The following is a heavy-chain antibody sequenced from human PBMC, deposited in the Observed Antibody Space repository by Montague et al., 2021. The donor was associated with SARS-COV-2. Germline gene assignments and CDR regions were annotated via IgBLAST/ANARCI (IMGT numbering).Heavy chain of an antibody. D-gene: IGHD3-22*01. Sequence: SETPSLTCTVSGASISSYYWSWIRQPPGKGLEWIGYIYYSGSTNYNPSLKSRVTISVDTSKNQFSLKLSSVTAADTAVYYCARDSHYYDSSGHFDYWGQGTLVTVSS. CDR3: ARDSHYYDSSGHFDY. CDR2: IYYSGST. V-gene: IGHV4-59*13. CDR1: GASISSYY. J-gene: IGHJ4*02.